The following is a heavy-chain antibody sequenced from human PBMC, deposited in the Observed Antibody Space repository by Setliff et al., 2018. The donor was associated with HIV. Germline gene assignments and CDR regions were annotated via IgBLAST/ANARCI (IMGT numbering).Heavy chain of an antibody. Sequence: SVKVSCKASGYTFTDYYMDWVQQAPGQGLEWMGGIIPISGTVNYAQKFWGRVTITTHESTSTAYMELSRLRSDDTAVYYCARDHCSSSGCYEYSYYGMDVWGQGTTVTVSS. V-gene: IGHV1-69*05. D-gene: IGHD2-2*01. CDR3: ARDHCSSSGCYEYSYYGMDV. J-gene: IGHJ6*02. CDR1: GYTFTDYY. CDR2: IIPISGTV.